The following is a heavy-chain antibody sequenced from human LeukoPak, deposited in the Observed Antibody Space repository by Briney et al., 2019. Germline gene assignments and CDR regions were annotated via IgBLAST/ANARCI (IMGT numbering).Heavy chain of an antibody. D-gene: IGHD4-17*01. CDR3: ARSDDYGDYVYLGRPLDY. Sequence: GGSLRLSCAASGFTFSSYAMHWVRQAPGQGLEWVAVISYDGSNKYYADSVKGRFTISRDNSKNTLYLQMNILRAEDTAVYYCARSDDYGDYVYLGRPLDYWGQGTLVTVSS. CDR1: GFTFSSYA. J-gene: IGHJ4*02. V-gene: IGHV3-30*04. CDR2: ISYDGSNK.